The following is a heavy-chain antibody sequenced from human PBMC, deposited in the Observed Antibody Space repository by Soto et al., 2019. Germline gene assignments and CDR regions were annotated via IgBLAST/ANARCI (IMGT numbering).Heavy chain of an antibody. V-gene: IGHV4-34*01. J-gene: IGHJ3*02. CDR3: VRWDYDFRDAFDI. Sequence: QVQLQHWGTGLFKPSETLSLTCGVYGESFGYSSWCWIRQPPGTGLEWIGDITHSGRTKYKSSLKSRVTISIDTARAQFSLELTSVTAAGTAVYYCVRWDYDFRDAFDIWGQGTMVTVSS. CDR1: GESFGYSS. D-gene: IGHD3-3*01. CDR2: ITHSGRT.